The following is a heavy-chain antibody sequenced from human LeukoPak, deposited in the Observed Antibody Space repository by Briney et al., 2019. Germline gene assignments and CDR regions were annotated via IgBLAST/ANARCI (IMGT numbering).Heavy chain of an antibody. Sequence: SETLSLTCAVYGGSFSGYYWSWIRQPPGKGLEWIGYIYYSGSTNYNPSLKSRVTISVDTSKNQFSLKLSSVTAADTAVYYCARLGYSYGSEEYYFDYWGQGTLVTVSS. J-gene: IGHJ4*02. CDR2: IYYSGST. CDR3: ARLGYSYGSEEYYFDY. D-gene: IGHD5-18*01. CDR1: GGSFSGYY. V-gene: IGHV4-59*08.